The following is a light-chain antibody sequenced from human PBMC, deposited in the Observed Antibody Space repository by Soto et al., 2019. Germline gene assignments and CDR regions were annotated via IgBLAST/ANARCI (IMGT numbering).Light chain of an antibody. J-gene: IGLJ2*01. CDR2: EVS. CDR3: NSYAGSNNYVV. V-gene: IGLV2-8*01. CDR1: SSDVGGYNY. Sequence: QSVLTQPPSASGSPGQSVTISCTGTSSDVGGYNYVSWYQQYPGKAPKLMIYEVSKRPSGVPDRFSGSKSGNTASLTVSGLQAEDEADYYCNSYAGSNNYVVFGGGTKLTVL.